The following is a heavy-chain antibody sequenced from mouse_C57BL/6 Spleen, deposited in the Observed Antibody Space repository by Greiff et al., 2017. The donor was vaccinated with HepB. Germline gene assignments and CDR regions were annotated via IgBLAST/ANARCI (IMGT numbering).Heavy chain of an antibody. CDR1: GYTFTDYN. Sequence: VQLQQSGPELVKPGASVKMSCKASGYTFTDYNMHWVKQSHGKSLEWIGYINPNNGGTSYNQKFKGKATLTVNKSSSTAYMELRSLTSEDSAVYYCSRSSYSNLPDYWGQGTTLTVSS. CDR3: SRSSYSNLPDY. D-gene: IGHD2-5*01. J-gene: IGHJ2*01. CDR2: INPNNGGT. V-gene: IGHV1-22*01.